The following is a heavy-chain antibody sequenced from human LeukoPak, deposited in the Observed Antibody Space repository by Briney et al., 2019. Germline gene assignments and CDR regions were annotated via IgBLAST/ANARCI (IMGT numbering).Heavy chain of an antibody. J-gene: IGHJ5*02. CDR1: GYTCTSYG. Sequence: ASLKVSCKAAGYTCTSYGSSGVRQAPGQGLEWMGGISAYNGNTNYAQKLQGRVTMTTDTSTSPAYMELRSLRSDDTAVYYCASASACSSTSCYLSINWFDPWGQGTLVTVSS. V-gene: IGHV1-18*01. CDR3: ASASACSSTSCYLSINWFDP. CDR2: ISAYNGNT. D-gene: IGHD2-2*01.